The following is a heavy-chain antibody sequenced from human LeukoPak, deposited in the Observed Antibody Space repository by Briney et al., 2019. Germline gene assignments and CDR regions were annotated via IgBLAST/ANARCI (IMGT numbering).Heavy chain of an antibody. D-gene: IGHD3-10*01. V-gene: IGHV4-59*01. CDR1: GSSISSYY. CDR3: ARAPMVRGSKTPFGNWFDP. Sequence: SETLSLTCTVSGSSISSYYWSWIRQPPGKGLEWIGYIYYSGSTNYNPSLKSRVTISVDTSKNQFSLKLSSVTAADTAVYYCARAPMVRGSKTPFGNWFDPWGQGTLVTVSS. J-gene: IGHJ5*02. CDR2: IYYSGST.